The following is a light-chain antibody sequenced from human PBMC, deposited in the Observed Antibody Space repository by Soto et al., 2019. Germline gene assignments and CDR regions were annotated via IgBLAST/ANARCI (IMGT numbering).Light chain of an antibody. J-gene: IGLJ2*01. Sequence: QSGLTQPASVSGSPGQSITISCTGTSSDVGGYNYVSWYQQHPGKAPKLMIYEVSNRPSGVSNRFSGSKSGNTASLTISGLQAEDEADYYCSSYTSISTPQAVFGGGTQLTVL. V-gene: IGLV2-14*01. CDR1: SSDVGGYNY. CDR2: EVS. CDR3: SSYTSISTPQAV.